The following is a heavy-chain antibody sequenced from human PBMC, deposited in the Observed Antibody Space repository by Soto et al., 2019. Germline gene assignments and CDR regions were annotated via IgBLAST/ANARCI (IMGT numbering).Heavy chain of an antibody. CDR3: ARHSSGWSHDY. D-gene: IGHD6-19*01. V-gene: IGHV1-3*01. CDR1: GYTFTSYG. J-gene: IGHJ4*02. Sequence: ASVKVSCKASGYTFTSYGISWVRQAPGQRLEWMGWINAGNGNTKYSQKFQGRVTITRDTSASTAYMELSSLRSEDTAVYYCARHSSGWSHDYWGQGTLVTVSS. CDR2: INAGNGNT.